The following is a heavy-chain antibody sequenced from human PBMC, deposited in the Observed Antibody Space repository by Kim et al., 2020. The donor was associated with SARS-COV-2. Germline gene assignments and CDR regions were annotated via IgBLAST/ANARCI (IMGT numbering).Heavy chain of an antibody. V-gene: IGHV4-61*02. J-gene: IGHJ4*02. Sequence: NPSRKSRVTISVDTSKNQFSLKLSSVTAADTAVYYCARGVTAARPFWFDYWGQGTLVTVSS. CDR3: ARGVTAARPFWFDY. D-gene: IGHD6-6*01.